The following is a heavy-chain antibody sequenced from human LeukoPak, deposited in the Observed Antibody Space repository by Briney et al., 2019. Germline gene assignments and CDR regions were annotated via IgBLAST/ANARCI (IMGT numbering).Heavy chain of an antibody. J-gene: IGHJ4*02. V-gene: IGHV4-39*07. CDR1: GFTFSSYA. CDR3: ARDGDSSGWTRTDY. Sequence: GSLRLSCAASGFTFSSYAMHWVRQAPGKGLEWIGSIYYSGSTYYNPSLKSRVTISVDTSKNQFSLKLSSVTAADTAVYYCARDGDSSGWTRTDYWGQGTLVTVSS. CDR2: IYYSGST. D-gene: IGHD6-19*01.